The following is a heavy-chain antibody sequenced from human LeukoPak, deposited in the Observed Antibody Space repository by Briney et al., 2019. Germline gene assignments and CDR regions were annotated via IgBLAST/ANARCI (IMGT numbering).Heavy chain of an antibody. CDR2: INPNSGGT. D-gene: IGHD3-10*01. Sequence: WASVKVSCKASGYTFTGYYMHWVRQAPGQGLEWMGWINPNSGGTNYAQKFQGRVTMTRDTSISTAYMELSRLRSDDTAVYYCARMVTISAKRSGFGYWGQGTLVTVSS. V-gene: IGHV1-2*02. CDR1: GYTFTGYY. CDR3: ARMVTISAKRSGFGY. J-gene: IGHJ4*02.